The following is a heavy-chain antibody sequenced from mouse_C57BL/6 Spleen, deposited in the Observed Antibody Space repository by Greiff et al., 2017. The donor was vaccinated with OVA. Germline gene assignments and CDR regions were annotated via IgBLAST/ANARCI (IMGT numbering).Heavy chain of an antibody. Sequence: QVQLQQSGPELVKPGASVKISCKASGYAFSSSWMNWVKQRPGKGLEWIGRIYPGDGDTNYNGKFKGKATLTADKSSSTAYMQLSSLTSEDSAVYFCARSLQTFYYAMDYWGQGTSVTVSS. CDR3: ARSLQTFYYAMDY. CDR2: IYPGDGDT. J-gene: IGHJ4*01. CDR1: GYAFSSSW. V-gene: IGHV1-82*01.